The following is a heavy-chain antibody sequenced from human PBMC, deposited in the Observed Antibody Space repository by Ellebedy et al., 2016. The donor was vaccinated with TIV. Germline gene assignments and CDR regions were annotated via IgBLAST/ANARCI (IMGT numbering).Heavy chain of an antibody. CDR2: IWYDGSNK. Sequence: GESLKISCAASGFTFSSYGMHWVRQAPGKGLEWVAVIWYDGSNKYYADSVKGRFTISRDNSKNTLYLQMNSLRAEDTAVYYCARGTGSPWGGMDVWGQGTTVTVSS. D-gene: IGHD1-14*01. CDR3: ARGTGSPWGGMDV. V-gene: IGHV3-33*01. CDR1: GFTFSSYG. J-gene: IGHJ6*02.